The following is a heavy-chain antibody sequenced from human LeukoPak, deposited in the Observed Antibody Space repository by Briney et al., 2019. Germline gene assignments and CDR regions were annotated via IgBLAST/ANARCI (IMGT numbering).Heavy chain of an antibody. CDR3: TRGGNYFDY. V-gene: IGHV3-53*01. Sequence: PGGSLRLSCAASGFTVSSKYMNWVRQAPGKGLEWVSVIYSGGSTYYADSVKGRFTISRENSKNTLYLQMDSLRAEDTAVYYCTRGGNYFDYWGQGTLVTVSS. CDR2: IYSGGST. D-gene: IGHD3-10*01. CDR1: GFTVSSKY. J-gene: IGHJ4*02.